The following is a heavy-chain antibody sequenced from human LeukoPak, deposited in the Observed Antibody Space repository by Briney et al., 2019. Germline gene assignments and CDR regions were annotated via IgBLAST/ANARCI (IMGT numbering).Heavy chain of an antibody. CDR1: GYTFTTYR. Sequence: GESLKISCKGSGYTFTTYRIGWVRQMPGKGLEWMGIIYPGDSDTRYSPSFQGQVSISADKSISTAYLQWSSLKASDTAMYYCARPGSSGWYGTFVYWGQGTLVTVSS. D-gene: IGHD6-19*01. J-gene: IGHJ4*02. V-gene: IGHV5-51*01. CDR2: IYPGDSDT. CDR3: ARPGSSGWYGTFVY.